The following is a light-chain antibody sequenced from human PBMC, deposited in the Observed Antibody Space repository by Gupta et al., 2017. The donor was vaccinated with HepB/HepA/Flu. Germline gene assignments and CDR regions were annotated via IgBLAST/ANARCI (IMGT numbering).Light chain of an antibody. CDR2: GTS. CDR3: QQYANTPLT. CDR1: QSITSNY. Sequence: EIVLTQSPGTLSLSPGERATLSCRASQSITSNYLAWYQQKPGQAPRLLIYGTSSRAADIPDRFSGSGSGTDCTLTISRLEPEDFAVYYCQQYANTPLTFGPGTKVDIK. V-gene: IGKV3-20*01. J-gene: IGKJ3*01.